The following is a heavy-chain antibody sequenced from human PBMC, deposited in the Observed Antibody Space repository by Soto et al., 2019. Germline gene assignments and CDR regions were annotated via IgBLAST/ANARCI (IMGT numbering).Heavy chain of an antibody. J-gene: IGHJ6*02. V-gene: IGHV3-30-3*01. D-gene: IGHD3-22*01. CDR1: GFTFSSYA. CDR3: ARDLTTYYDSSGYRYGMDV. Sequence: GGSLRLSCAASGFTFSSYAMHWVRQAPGKGLEWVAVISYDGSNKYYADSVKGRFTISRDNSKNTLYLQMNSLRAEDTAVYYCARDLTTYYDSSGYRYGMDVWGQGTTVTVSS. CDR2: ISYDGSNK.